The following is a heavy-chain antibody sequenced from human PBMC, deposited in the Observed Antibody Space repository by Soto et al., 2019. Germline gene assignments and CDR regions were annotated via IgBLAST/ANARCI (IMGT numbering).Heavy chain of an antibody. CDR3: AAAQVDTAMVYYYGIDV. V-gene: IGHV1-46*03. CDR1: GYTFTSYY. Sequence: ASVKVSCKASGYTFTSYYMHWVRQGPGQGLEWMGIINPSGGSTSYAQKFQGRVTTTRDTSTSTVYMELSSLRSEDTAVYYCAAAQVDTAMVYYYGIDVWGQGTTVTVSS. CDR2: INPSGGST. D-gene: IGHD5-18*01. J-gene: IGHJ6*02.